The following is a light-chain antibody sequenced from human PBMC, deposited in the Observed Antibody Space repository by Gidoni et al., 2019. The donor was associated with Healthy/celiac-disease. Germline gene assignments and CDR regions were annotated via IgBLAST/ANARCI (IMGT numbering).Light chain of an antibody. CDR3: SSYTTTSTLGVV. V-gene: IGLV2-14*01. Sequence: QSALTQPASVSGSPGQSITISCTGTSRDVGGYDYVSWYQQHPGKAPKLMIYEVSNRPSGVSHRFSGSKSGNTASLTISGLQAEDEADYYCSSYTTTSTLGVVFGGGTKLTVL. CDR1: SRDVGGYDY. CDR2: EVS. J-gene: IGLJ2*01.